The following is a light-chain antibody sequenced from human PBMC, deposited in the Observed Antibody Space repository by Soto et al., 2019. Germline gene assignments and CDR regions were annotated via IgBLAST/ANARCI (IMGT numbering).Light chain of an antibody. CDR1: KLGDKY. J-gene: IGLJ1*01. V-gene: IGLV3-1*01. CDR3: QAWDSSNYV. Sequence: SYELTQPPSVSVSPGQTASITCSGDKLGDKYACWYQQKPGQSPVLVIYQDSKRPSGIPERFSGSNSGNTATLTISGTQAMDAADYYCQAWDSSNYVFGTGTKLTVL. CDR2: QDS.